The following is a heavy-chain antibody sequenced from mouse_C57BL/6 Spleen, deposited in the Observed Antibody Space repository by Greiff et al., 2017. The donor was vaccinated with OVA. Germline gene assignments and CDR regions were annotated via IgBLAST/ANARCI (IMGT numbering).Heavy chain of an antibody. CDR1: GYSITSGYY. V-gene: IGHV3-6*01. CDR3: ARGWLLQGFDY. Sequence: EVKLQESGPGLVKPSQSLSLTCSVTGYSITSGYYWNWIRQFPGNKLEWMGYISYDGSNNYNPSLKNRISITRDTSKNQFFLKLNSVTTEDTATYYCARGWLLQGFDYWGQGTTLTVSS. J-gene: IGHJ2*01. CDR2: ISYDGSN. D-gene: IGHD2-3*01.